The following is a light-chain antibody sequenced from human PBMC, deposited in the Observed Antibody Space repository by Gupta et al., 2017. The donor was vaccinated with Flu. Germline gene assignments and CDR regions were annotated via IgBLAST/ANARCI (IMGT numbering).Light chain of an antibody. CDR2: EVS. CDR1: SSDVGAYNY. CDR3: SSYTSGTTVV. V-gene: IGLV2-14*01. J-gene: IGLJ2*01. Sequence: QPALTQPASVSGSPGQSITISCTGTSSDVGAYNYVSWYQQHPGKAPKFIIYEVSKRPSGVSHRFSGTKSGNTASLTISGLQAEDEADYYCSSYTSGTTVVFGGGTKVTVL.